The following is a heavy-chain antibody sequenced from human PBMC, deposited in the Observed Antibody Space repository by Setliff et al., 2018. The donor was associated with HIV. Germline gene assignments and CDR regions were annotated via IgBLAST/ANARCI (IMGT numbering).Heavy chain of an antibody. CDR2: ISWNSGSI. Sequence: LSLTCAVSGDSISSGGYSWNWIRQPPGKGLEWVSGISWNSGSIGYADSVKGRFTISRDNAKNSLYQQMNSLRAEDTAVYYCVRDFHDSSGYSDFWGQGTLVTVSS. J-gene: IGHJ4*02. V-gene: IGHV3-9*01. CDR1: GDSISSGGYS. CDR3: VRDFHDSSGYSDF. D-gene: IGHD3-22*01.